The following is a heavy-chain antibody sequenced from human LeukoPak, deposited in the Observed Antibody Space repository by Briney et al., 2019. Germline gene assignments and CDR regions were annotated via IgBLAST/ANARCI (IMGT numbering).Heavy chain of an antibody. CDR1: GGSIISSNW. J-gene: IGHJ5*02. CDR2: IYHSGST. Sequence: PSETLSLTCAVSGGSIISSNWWSWVRQPPGKGLEWIGEIYHSGSTNYNPSLKSRVTISVDKSKNQFSLKLSSVTAADTAVYYCARDQAYDSSGYSWGQGTLVTVSS. V-gene: IGHV4-4*02. D-gene: IGHD3-22*01. CDR3: ARDQAYDSSGYS.